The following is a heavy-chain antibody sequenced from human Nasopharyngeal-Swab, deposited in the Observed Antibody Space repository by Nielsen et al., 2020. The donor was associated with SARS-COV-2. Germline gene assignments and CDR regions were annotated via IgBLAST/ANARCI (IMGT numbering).Heavy chain of an antibody. V-gene: IGHV4-61*01. D-gene: IGHD2-15*01. Sequence: SETLSLTCAVSGGSVRGGTYYWNWIRQPPGKGLEWIGYIYYSASTNYNPSLKSRVTISVDTSKNQFSLKLSSVTAADTAVYYCARDEYCSGGSCYSPNWFDPWGQGTLVTVSS. CDR3: ARDEYCSGGSCYSPNWFDP. CDR1: GGSVRGGTYY. J-gene: IGHJ5*02. CDR2: IYYSAST.